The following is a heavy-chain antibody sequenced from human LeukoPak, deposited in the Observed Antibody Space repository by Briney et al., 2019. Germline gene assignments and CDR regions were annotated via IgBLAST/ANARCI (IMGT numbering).Heavy chain of an antibody. J-gene: IGHJ4*02. V-gene: IGHV3-30*14. CDR3: APSSSWPGYFDY. D-gene: IGHD6-13*01. CDR1: GFTFRSYA. CDR2: ISYDGSNK. Sequence: GRSLRLSCAGSGFTFRSYAMHWVRQAPGKGLEWVAVISYDGSNKDYADSVKGRFTISRDNSKNTLFLQMNSLRAEDTAVYYCAPSSSWPGYFDYWGQGTLVTVSS.